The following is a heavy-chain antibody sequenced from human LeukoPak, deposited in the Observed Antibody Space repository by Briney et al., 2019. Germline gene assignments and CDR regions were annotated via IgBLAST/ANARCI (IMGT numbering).Heavy chain of an antibody. V-gene: IGHV4-59*11. Sequence: TSETLSLTCTVSGDSFSSHYWTWIRQPPGKGLEWIGYISYIGSTNYNPSLKSRVTISIDTSKNQFSLKLTSVTAADTAVYYCARDLVTVTKGFDIWGQGTMVSVSS. D-gene: IGHD4-17*01. J-gene: IGHJ3*02. CDR2: ISYIGST. CDR1: GDSFSSHY. CDR3: ARDLVTVTKGFDI.